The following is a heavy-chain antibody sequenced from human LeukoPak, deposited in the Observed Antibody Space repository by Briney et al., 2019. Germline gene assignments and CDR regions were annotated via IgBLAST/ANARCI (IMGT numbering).Heavy chain of an antibody. D-gene: IGHD3-22*01. CDR3: ARVAGALSKVVVSPRYYYYGMDV. CDR2: IYYSGST. J-gene: IGHJ6*02. CDR1: GGSISSGGYY. V-gene: IGHV4-31*03. Sequence: SETLSLTCTVSGGSISSGGYYWSWIRQHPGKGLEWIGYIYYSGSTYYNPSLKSRVTISVDTSKNQFSLKLSSVTAADTAVYYCARVAGALSKVVVSPRYYYYGMDVWGQGTTVTVSS.